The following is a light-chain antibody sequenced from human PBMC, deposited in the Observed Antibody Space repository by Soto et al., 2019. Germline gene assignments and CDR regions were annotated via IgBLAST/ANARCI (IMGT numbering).Light chain of an antibody. CDR3: QQLNSYVFA. CDR1: QDVSRY. J-gene: IGKJ3*01. V-gene: IGKV1-9*01. CDR2: AAS. Sequence: DIQLTQSPSFLSASVGDRVTITCRASQDVSRYLALYQQKPGKAPNLLLYAASTLRSGVPSRFSGSGSETEFTLTISSLHPEDFATYYCQQLNSYVFAFGPGTKVDIK.